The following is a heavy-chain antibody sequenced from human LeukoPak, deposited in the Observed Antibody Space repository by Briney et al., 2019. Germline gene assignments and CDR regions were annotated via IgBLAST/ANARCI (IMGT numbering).Heavy chain of an antibody. CDR2: IYHSGNT. V-gene: IGHV4-38-2*02. D-gene: IGHD3/OR15-3a*01. CDR1: GYSISSGYY. J-gene: IGHJ4*02. CDR3: AREGGFWTGYNFDN. Sequence: PSETLSLTCAVSGYSISSGYYWGWIRQPAGKGLEWIGRIYHSGNTNYNPSLKSRVTMSVDTSNNQFSLNLSSVTAADTAIYYCAREGGFWTGYNFDNWGQGTLVTVSS.